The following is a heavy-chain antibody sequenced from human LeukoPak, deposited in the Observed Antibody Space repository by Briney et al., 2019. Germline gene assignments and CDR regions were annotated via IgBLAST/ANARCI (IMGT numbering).Heavy chain of an antibody. D-gene: IGHD3-9*01. CDR3: AKAAVLRYFDWSDY. J-gene: IGHJ4*02. CDR2: INAGNGNT. CDR1: GYTFTSYA. Sequence: ASVKVSCKASGYTFTSYAMHWVRQAPGQRLEWMGWINAGNGNTKYSQKFQGRVTITRDASASTAYMELSSLRSEDTAVYYCAKAAVLRYFDWSDYWGQGTLVTVSS. V-gene: IGHV1-3*01.